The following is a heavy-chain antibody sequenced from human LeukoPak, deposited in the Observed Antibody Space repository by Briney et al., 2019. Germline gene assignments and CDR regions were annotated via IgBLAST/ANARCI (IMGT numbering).Heavy chain of an antibody. D-gene: IGHD3-22*01. CDR3: ATVPNYYDSSGS. Sequence: ASVKVSCKVSGYTLTELSMHWVRQAPGKGLEWMGGFDPEDGETIYAQKFQGRVTMTEDTSTDTAYMELSSLRSEDTAVYYCATVPNYYDSSGSWGQGTLVTVSS. J-gene: IGHJ5*02. CDR1: GYTLTELS. V-gene: IGHV1-24*01. CDR2: FDPEDGET.